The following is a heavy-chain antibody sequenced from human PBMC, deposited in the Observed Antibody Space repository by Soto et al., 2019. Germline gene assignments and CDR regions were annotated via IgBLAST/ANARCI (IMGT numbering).Heavy chain of an antibody. D-gene: IGHD3-22*01. CDR2: IGTGGDT. Sequence: GSLRLSCAASGFIFSSYWMSWVRQAPGKGLEWVSAIGTGGDTYYADSVMGRFTISRDNAKKSLYLHMNSLIAEDMAVYYCARETVVVITPADAFDIWDQATMATVSS. CDR3: ARETVVVITPADAFDI. V-gene: IGHV3-13*01. J-gene: IGHJ3*02. CDR1: GFIFSSYW.